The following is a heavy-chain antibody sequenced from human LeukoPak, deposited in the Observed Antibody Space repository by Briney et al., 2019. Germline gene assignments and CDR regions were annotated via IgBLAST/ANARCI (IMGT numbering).Heavy chain of an antibody. D-gene: IGHD1-14*01. CDR2: INHSGST. CDR3: ATPRIGGPGIDF. CDR1: GGSFSGYY. J-gene: IGHJ4*02. V-gene: IGHV4-34*01. Sequence: SETLSLTCAVYGGSFSGYYWSWIRQPPGKGLEWIGEINHSGSTNYSPSLRSRVTMSVDTSKSQFSLRLRSVSAEDTAVYYCATPRIGGPGIDFWGLGTLVTVSS.